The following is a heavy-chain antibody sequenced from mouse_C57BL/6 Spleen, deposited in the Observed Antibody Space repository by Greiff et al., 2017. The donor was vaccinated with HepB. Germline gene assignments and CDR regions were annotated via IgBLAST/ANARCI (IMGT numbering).Heavy chain of an antibody. D-gene: IGHD4-1*01. V-gene: IGHV5-6*01. CDR3: ARHAPLTGTDWYFDV. Sequence: EVKLMESGGDLVKPGGSLKLSCAASGFTFSSYGMSWVRQTPDKRLEWVATISSGGSYTYYPDSVKGRFTISRDNAKNTLYLQMSSLKSEDTAMYYCARHAPLTGTDWYFDVWGTGTTVTVSS. CDR1: GFTFSSYG. CDR2: ISSGGSYT. J-gene: IGHJ1*03.